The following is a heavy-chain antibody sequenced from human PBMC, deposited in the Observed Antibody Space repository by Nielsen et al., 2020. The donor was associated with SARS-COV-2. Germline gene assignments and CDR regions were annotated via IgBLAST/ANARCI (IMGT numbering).Heavy chain of an antibody. D-gene: IGHD3-22*01. CDR3: ATAYGYSYFDH. Sequence: GESLKISCAASGFTFSNYALTWVRQAPGKGLEWVSGTSGGGERTYYADSVKGRFTISRDNAKNSLYLEMNSLRAEDTAVYYCATAYGYSYFDHWGQGTLVTVSS. CDR2: TSGGGERT. J-gene: IGHJ4*02. CDR1: GFTFSNYA. V-gene: IGHV3-23*01.